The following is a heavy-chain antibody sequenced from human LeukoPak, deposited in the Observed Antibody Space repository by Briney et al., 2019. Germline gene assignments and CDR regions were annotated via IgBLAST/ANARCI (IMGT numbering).Heavy chain of an antibody. CDR2: IYHSGST. CDR1: GSSISSGGYS. D-gene: IGHD5-12*01. Sequence: PSQTLSLTCAVSGSSISSGGYSWSWIRQPPGKGLEWIVYIYHSGSTYYNPSLKSRVTISVDRSKNQFSLKLSSVTAAVTAVYYCARGGIVATTRSIPAFDYWGQGTLVTVSS. J-gene: IGHJ4*02. V-gene: IGHV4-30-2*01. CDR3: ARGGIVATTRSIPAFDY.